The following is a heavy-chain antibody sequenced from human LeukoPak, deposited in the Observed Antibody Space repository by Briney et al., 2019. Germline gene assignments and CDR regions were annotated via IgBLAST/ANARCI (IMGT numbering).Heavy chain of an antibody. Sequence: SVKVSCKASGGTFSSYAISWVRQAPGQGVEWMGGIIPIFGTANYAQKFQGRVTITADESTSTAYMELSSLRSEDTAVYYCASRLGRGSSHAFDIWGQGTMVTVSS. D-gene: IGHD1-26*01. J-gene: IGHJ3*02. V-gene: IGHV1-69*13. CDR2: IIPIFGTA. CDR3: ASRLGRGSSHAFDI. CDR1: GGTFSSYA.